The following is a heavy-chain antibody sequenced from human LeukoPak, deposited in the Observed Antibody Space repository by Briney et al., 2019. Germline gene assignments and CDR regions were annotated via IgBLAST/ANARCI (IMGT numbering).Heavy chain of an antibody. J-gene: IGHJ4*02. D-gene: IGHD6-13*01. CDR2: ISGDGGST. CDR1: GFSFDIYA. V-gene: IGHV3-23*01. Sequence: GGSLRLSCAASGFSFDIYAMTWVRQAPGKGLEWVSAISGDGGSTYYAVSVKGRFTISRDNSKNTLYLQMNGLRAEDTAVYYCTLGSLYSSSWYGDYWGQGTLVTVSS. CDR3: TLGSLYSSSWYGDY.